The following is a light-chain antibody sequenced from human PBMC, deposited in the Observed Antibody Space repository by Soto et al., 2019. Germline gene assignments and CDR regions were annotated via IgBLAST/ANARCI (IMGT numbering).Light chain of an antibody. CDR3: NSFTSFNTRV. CDR2: EAT. Sequence: QSVLTQPASVSVSLGQSITISCTGTSRDVGSYNYISWYQQHPGRAPKLIIYEATNRPSGVSNRFSGSKSGYTASLTISGLQADDEADYYCNSFTSFNTRVFGTGTKVTVL. J-gene: IGLJ1*01. CDR1: SRDVGSYNY. V-gene: IGLV2-14*01.